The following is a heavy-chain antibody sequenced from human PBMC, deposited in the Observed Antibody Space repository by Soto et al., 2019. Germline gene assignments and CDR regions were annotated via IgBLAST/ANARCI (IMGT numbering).Heavy chain of an antibody. CDR2: VSHDGRNT. Sequence: VQLVESGGGVVQPGRSLRLSCAASGSTFSDYAMHGVRQAPGKGLEWVAVVSHDGRNTHYADSVKGRFTISRDSSKNTVSLEMTSLRAEDTAVYYCAKGGRQWLVTSDFNYWGQGALVTVSS. D-gene: IGHD6-19*01. CDR3: AKGGRQWLVTSDFNY. CDR1: GSTFSDYA. J-gene: IGHJ4*02. V-gene: IGHV3-30*18.